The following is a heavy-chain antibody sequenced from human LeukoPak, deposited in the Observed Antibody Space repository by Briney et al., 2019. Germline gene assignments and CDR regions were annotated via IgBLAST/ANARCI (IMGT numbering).Heavy chain of an antibody. D-gene: IGHD6-13*01. Sequence: GGSLRLSCSASGFPFDDYALSWVRQAPGKGLEWVSFIRSKAFGGTKEYAASVKGRFTISRDDSKSIAYLQMNSLKTEDTAVYYCSRVVFSSSWYLDYWGQGTLVTVSS. CDR3: SRVVFSSSWYLDY. CDR1: GFPFDDYA. CDR2: IRSKAFGGTK. V-gene: IGHV3-49*04. J-gene: IGHJ4*02.